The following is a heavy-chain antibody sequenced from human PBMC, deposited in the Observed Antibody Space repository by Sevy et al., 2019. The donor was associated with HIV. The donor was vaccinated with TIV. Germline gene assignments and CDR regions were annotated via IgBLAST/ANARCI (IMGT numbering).Heavy chain of an antibody. CDR2: IFHTEST. V-gene: IGHV4-30-2*01. J-gene: IGHJ4*02. CDR1: GGSISSGAYS. CDR3: ARDGGTVTTPGYFDY. Sequence: LRLSCAVSGGSISSGAYSWNWIRQPPGKGLEWIGYIFHTESTYYNPSLKSRVTISVDRSKNQFSLKLTSVTAADSAVYYCARDGGTVTTPGYFDYWGQGTLVTVSS. D-gene: IGHD4-17*01.